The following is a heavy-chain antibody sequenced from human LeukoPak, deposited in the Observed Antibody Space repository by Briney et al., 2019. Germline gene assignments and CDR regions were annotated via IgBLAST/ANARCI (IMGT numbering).Heavy chain of an antibody. CDR2: ISSSSSTI. D-gene: IGHD3-3*01. V-gene: IGHV3-48*01. Sequence: GGSLRLSCAASGFTFSSYSMNWVRQAPGKGLEWVSYISSSSSTIYYADSVKGRFTISRDNAKNSLYLQMNSLRAEDTAVYYCARGAPTIFGVVIIMDYWGQGTLVTVPS. CDR1: GFTFSSYS. CDR3: ARGAPTIFGVVIIMDY. J-gene: IGHJ4*02.